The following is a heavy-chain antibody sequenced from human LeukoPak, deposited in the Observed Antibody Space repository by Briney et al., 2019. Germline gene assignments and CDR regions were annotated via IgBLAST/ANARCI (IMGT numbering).Heavy chain of an antibody. Sequence: PSETLSLTCTVSGGSISSSSYYWGWIRQPPGKGLEWIGSIYYSGSTYYNPSLKSRVTISVDTSKNQFSLHLTSVTAADTALYYCARRLNGGSYWFDSWGQGTLVTVSS. CDR2: IYYSGST. CDR3: ARRLNGGSYWFDS. V-gene: IGHV4-39*01. CDR1: GGSISSSSYY. D-gene: IGHD1-26*01. J-gene: IGHJ5*01.